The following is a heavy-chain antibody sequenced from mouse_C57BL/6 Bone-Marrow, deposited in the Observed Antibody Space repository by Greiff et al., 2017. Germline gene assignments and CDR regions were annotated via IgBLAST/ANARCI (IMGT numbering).Heavy chain of an antibody. V-gene: IGHV14-4*01. CDR3: TLDSSVDY. J-gene: IGHJ4*01. CDR1: GFNIKDDY. CDR2: IDPENGDT. D-gene: IGHD3-2*01. Sequence: EVQLVESGAELVRPGASVKLSCTASGFNIKDDYMHWVKQRPEQGLEWIGWIDPENGDTEYASKFQGKATITADTSSNTAYLQLSSLTSEDTAVYYCTLDSSVDYWGQGTSVTVSS.